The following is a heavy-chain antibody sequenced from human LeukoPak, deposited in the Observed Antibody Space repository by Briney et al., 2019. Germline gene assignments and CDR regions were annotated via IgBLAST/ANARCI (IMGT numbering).Heavy chain of an antibody. J-gene: IGHJ6*03. CDR3: ARGDSGYYYYYMDV. Sequence: ASVKVSCKASGYTFTSYDINWVRQATGQGLEWMGWMNPNSGNTGYAQNFQGRVTITRNTSINTAYMELSSLRSEDTAVYYCARGDSGYYYYYMDVWGKGTTVTISS. V-gene: IGHV1-8*01. D-gene: IGHD1-26*01. CDR1: GYTFTSYD. CDR2: MNPNSGNT.